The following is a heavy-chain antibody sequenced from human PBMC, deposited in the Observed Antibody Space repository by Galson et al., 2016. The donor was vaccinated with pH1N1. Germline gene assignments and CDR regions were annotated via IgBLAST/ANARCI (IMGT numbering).Heavy chain of an antibody. CDR2: IKQDGSEK. D-gene: IGHD5-12*01. CDR1: GFTFSNYL. V-gene: IGHV3-7*01. CDR3: VRDHGYDDSDPSHYYYGLDV. Sequence: SLRLSCAASGFTFSNYLMSWVRQAPGKGLEWVANIKQDGSEKYYVDSVKGRFTISRDNAKNSLFLQLNSRRAGDTAVYFCVRDHGYDDSDPSHYYYGLDVWGQGTTVTVSS. J-gene: IGHJ6*02.